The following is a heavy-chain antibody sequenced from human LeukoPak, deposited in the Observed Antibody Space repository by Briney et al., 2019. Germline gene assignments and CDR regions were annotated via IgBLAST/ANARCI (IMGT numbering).Heavy chain of an antibody. D-gene: IGHD6-6*01. Sequence: GGSLRLSCAASGFPFSSYALSWVRQGPGEGLEWVSAFCGSGGSTYYADSVKGRFTISRDNSKNTLYLQMNSLRAEDTAVYYCAKDGPVELVPLSYYYYGMDVWGQGTTVTVSS. V-gene: IGHV3-23*01. CDR1: GFPFSSYA. J-gene: IGHJ6*02. CDR3: AKDGPVELVPLSYYYYGMDV. CDR2: FCGSGGST.